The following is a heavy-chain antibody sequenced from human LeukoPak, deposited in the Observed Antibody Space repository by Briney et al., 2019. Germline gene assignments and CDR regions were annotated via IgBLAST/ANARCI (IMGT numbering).Heavy chain of an antibody. V-gene: IGHV4-39*01. J-gene: IGHJ4*02. CDR1: GGSISSSSYY. CDR3: VRRGSSWDYFDS. D-gene: IGHD6-13*01. CDR2: IYYSGST. Sequence: PSETLSLTCTVPGGSISSSSYYWGWIRQPPGKGLEWIGSIYYSGSTYYNPSLKSRVTISVDTSKNQFSLTLNSVTAADTAIYYCVRRGSSWDYFDSWGQGTLVTVSS.